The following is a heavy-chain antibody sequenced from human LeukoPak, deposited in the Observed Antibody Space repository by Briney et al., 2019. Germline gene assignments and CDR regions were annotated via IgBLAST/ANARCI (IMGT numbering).Heavy chain of an antibody. J-gene: IGHJ4*02. CDR3: ARERPTDY. CDR1: GYSISSDYS. V-gene: IGHV4-38-2*02. CDR2: IYRSGST. Sequence: SETLSLTCTVSGYSISSDYSWGWIRQPPGKGLEWIGSIYRSGSTYYNPSLKSRVTISVDTSKNQFSLKLYSVTAADTAVYYCARERPTDYWGQGTLVTVSS.